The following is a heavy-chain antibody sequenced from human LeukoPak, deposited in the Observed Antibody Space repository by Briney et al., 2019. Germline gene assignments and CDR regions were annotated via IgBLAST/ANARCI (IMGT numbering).Heavy chain of an antibody. V-gene: IGHV3-23*01. CDR3: AKVSIAWSIDY. CDR1: GFTFSIYA. J-gene: IGHJ4*02. D-gene: IGHD3-3*02. CDR2: ISGGGTT. Sequence: GGSLRLSCAASGFTFSIYAMTWVRQAPGKGLEWVSGISGGGTTYYADSVKGRFTISRDNSKNTVYLQINSLRAEDTAMYYCAKVSIAWSIDYWGQGTLVTVSS.